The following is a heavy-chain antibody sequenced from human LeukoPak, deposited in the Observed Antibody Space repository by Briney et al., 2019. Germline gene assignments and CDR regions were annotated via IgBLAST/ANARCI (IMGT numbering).Heavy chain of an antibody. CDR1: GFTFDDYA. J-gene: IGHJ4*02. Sequence: PGGSLRLSCAASGFTFDDYAMHWVRHAPGKGLEWVSGISWNSGSKGYADSVKGRFTISRDNAKNSLYLQMNSPRAEDTALYYCAKAGRGSSWYRVDYWGQGTLVTVSS. V-gene: IGHV3-9*01. CDR3: AKAGRGSSWYRVDY. D-gene: IGHD6-13*01. CDR2: ISWNSGSK.